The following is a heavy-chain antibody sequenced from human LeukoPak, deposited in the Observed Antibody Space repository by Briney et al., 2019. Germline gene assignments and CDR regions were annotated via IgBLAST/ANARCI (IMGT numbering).Heavy chain of an antibody. J-gene: IGHJ5*02. Sequence: SETLSLTCSVSAGSINSGSYYWNWIRQPAGKGLEWIGRIYTSGSTNYNPSLKSRVTISVDTSKNQFSLKLSSVTAADTAVYYCAREMATTNWFDPWGQGTLVTVSS. CDR3: AREMATTNWFDP. CDR1: AGSINSGSYY. CDR2: IYTSGST. D-gene: IGHD5-24*01. V-gene: IGHV4-61*02.